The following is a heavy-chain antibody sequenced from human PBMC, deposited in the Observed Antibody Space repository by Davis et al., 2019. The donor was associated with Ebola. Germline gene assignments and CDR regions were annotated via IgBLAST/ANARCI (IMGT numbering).Heavy chain of an antibody. J-gene: IGHJ5*02. CDR3: ARHSSTTRGWFDP. V-gene: IGHV4-61*08. CDR1: GGSISSGGYS. D-gene: IGHD2-2*01. CDR2: IYYSGST. Sequence: SETLSLTCAVSGGSISSGGYSWSWIRQPPGKGLEWIGYIYYSGSTNYNPSLKSRVTISVDTSKNQISLKLSSVTAADTAVYYCARHSSTTRGWFDPWGQGTLVTVSS.